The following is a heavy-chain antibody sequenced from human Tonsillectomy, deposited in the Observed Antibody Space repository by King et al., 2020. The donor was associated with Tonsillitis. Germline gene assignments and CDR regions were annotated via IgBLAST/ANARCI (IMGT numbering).Heavy chain of an antibody. V-gene: IGHV4-30-2*01. J-gene: IGHJ4*02. D-gene: IGHD4-17*01. Sequence: LQLQESGSGLVKPSQTLSLTCAVSGGSISSGGYSWSWIRQPPGKGLEWIGYIYHSGSTYYNPSLKSRVTISVDRSKNQFSLKLSSVTAADTAVYYCASGDSYYFDYWGQGTLVTGSS. CDR2: IYHSGST. CDR1: GGSISSGGYS. CDR3: ASGDSYYFDY.